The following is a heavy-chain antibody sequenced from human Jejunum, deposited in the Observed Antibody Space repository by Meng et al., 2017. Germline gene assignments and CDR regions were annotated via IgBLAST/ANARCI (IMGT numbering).Heavy chain of an antibody. CDR2: MDYRGST. J-gene: IGHJ4*02. CDR1: GDSNSSGEYF. Sequence: QGQLQEAGPRLAKPSQTLSLTCTVSGDSNSSGEYFWSWIRQPPGKGLEWIGYMDYRGSTFYNPSLKSRVTISVDTSKNQFSLKLSSVTAADTAVYFCARGELLWDYWGQGTLVTVSS. CDR3: ARGELLWDY. V-gene: IGHV4-30-4*01. D-gene: IGHD2-2*01.